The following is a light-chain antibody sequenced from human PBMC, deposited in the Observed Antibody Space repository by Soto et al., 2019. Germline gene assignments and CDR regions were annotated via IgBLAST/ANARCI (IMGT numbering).Light chain of an antibody. V-gene: IGLV1-40*01. Sequence: QSVLTQPTSVSGAPGQRITISCTGSSSNIGAGYDVHWYQQLPGTAPKLLIYGNSNRPSGVPDRFSGSKSGTSASLAITGLQAEDEAEYYCQSYDSSLRGVFGGGTKVTVL. J-gene: IGLJ3*02. CDR1: SSNIGAGYD. CDR2: GNS. CDR3: QSYDSSLRGV.